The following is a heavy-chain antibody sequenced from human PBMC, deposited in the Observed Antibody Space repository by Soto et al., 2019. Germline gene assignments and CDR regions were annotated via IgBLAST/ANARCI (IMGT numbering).Heavy chain of an antibody. Sequence: QVQLVESGGGVVQPGRSLRLSCAASGFTFSSYGMHWVRQAPGKGLEWVAVIWYDGSNKYYADSVKGRFTISRDNSKNTLYLKMNSLRAEDTAVYYCARDPCTMVRGVQYYFDYWGQGTLVTVSS. D-gene: IGHD3-10*01. J-gene: IGHJ4*02. V-gene: IGHV3-33*01. CDR1: GFTFSSYG. CDR3: ARDPCTMVRGVQYYFDY. CDR2: IWYDGSNK.